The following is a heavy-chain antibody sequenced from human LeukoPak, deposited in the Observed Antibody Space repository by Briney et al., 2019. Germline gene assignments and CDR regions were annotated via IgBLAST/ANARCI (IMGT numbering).Heavy chain of an antibody. Sequence: SETLSLTCAVSGGSISSSNWWSWVRQPPGKGLEWIGEIYHSGSTNYNPSLKSRVTISVDKSKNQFSLKLSSVTAADTAVYYCARDFYYDSSGYYYLDYFDYWGQGTLVTVSS. CDR1: GGSISSSNW. D-gene: IGHD3-22*01. V-gene: IGHV4-4*02. CDR2: IYHSGST. J-gene: IGHJ4*02. CDR3: ARDFYYDSSGYYYLDYFDY.